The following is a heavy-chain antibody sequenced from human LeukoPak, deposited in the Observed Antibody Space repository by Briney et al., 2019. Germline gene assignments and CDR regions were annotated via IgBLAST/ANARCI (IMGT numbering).Heavy chain of an antibody. D-gene: IGHD2-2*01. V-gene: IGHV3-74*01. J-gene: IGHJ3*02. CDR3: ARGCSSTSCYDWNAFDI. Sequence: PGGSLRLSCAASGFTFSSYWMHWVRQAPGKGLVWVSRINTDGSSTSYADSVKGRFTISRDNAKNTLYLQMHSLRAEDTAVYYCARGCSSTSCYDWNAFDIWGQGTMVTVSS. CDR1: GFTFSSYW. CDR2: INTDGSST.